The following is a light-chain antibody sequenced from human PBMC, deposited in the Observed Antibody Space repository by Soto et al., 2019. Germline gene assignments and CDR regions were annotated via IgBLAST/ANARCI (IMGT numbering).Light chain of an antibody. CDR3: QQYGSSPYT. V-gene: IGKV3-20*01. J-gene: IGKJ2*01. CDR1: QSVSSSY. Sequence: EIVLTQSPGTLSLSPGERATLSCRASQSVSSSYLAWYQQKPGQAPRLLIYGASSRATGIPDRFSGSGSGTDVTLTISRLDPEDFAVYYCQQYGSSPYTFGQGTKLEIK. CDR2: GAS.